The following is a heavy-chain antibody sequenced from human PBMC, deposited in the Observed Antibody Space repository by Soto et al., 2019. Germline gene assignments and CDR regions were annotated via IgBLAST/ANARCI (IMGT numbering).Heavy chain of an antibody. Sequence: QVQLVESGGGVVQPGRSLRLSCAASGFTFSSYGMHWVRQAPGKGLEWVAVISYDGSNKYYADSVKGRFTISRDNSKNTLYLQMNSLRAEDTAVYYCAKDSVDTAMVTTPLLWGQGTLVTVSS. CDR1: GFTFSSYG. CDR2: ISYDGSNK. V-gene: IGHV3-30*18. J-gene: IGHJ4*02. CDR3: AKDSVDTAMVTTPLL. D-gene: IGHD5-18*01.